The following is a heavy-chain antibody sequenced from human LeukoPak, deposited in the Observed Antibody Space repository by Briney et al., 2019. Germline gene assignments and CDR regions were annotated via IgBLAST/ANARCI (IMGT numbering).Heavy chain of an antibody. CDR3: ARLSDSISCFGFDI. D-gene: IGHD2-2*01. CDR1: GFTFSSYW. J-gene: IGHJ3*02. CDR2: IKQDESEK. V-gene: IGHV3-7*01. Sequence: GGSLRLSCEASGFTFSSYWVSWVRQAPGKGLEWVANIKQDESEKYYVDSVKGRFTISRDNAKNSLYLQMNSLRAEDTAVYYCARLSDSISCFGFDIWGQGTTVTVSS.